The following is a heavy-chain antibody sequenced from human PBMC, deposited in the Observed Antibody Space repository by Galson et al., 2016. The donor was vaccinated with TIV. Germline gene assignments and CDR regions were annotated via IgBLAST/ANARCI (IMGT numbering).Heavy chain of an antibody. D-gene: IGHD6-13*01. J-gene: IGHJ4*02. CDR1: GGSVSHTSYY. CDR3: ARTTGAGVAARGLFDF. Sequence: SETLSLTCTVSGGSVSHTSYYWGWIRQTPGKGLEWIGTIYYTGITFYNPSLESRVTMSVDTSKNHFSLKLSSVSAADTAVYYCARTTGAGVAARGLFDFWGQGTLVTVSS. CDR2: IYYTGIT. V-gene: IGHV4-39*07.